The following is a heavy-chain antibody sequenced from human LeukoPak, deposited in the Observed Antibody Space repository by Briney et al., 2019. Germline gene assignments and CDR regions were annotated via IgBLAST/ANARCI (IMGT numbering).Heavy chain of an antibody. CDR1: GFTFSSYA. J-gene: IGHJ5*02. V-gene: IGHV3-64*01. CDR3: ARDFSPDYYGSGKPFDP. CDR2: ISSNGGST. D-gene: IGHD3-10*01. Sequence: GGSLRLSCAASGFTFSSYAMHWVRQAPGKGLEYVSAISSNGGSTYYANSVKGRFTISRDNSKNTLYLQMGSLRAEDMAVYYCARDFSPDYYGSGKPFDPWGQGTLVTVSS.